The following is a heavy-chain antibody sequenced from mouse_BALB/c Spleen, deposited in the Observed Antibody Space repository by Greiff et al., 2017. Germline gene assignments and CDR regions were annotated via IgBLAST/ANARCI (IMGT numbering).Heavy chain of an antibody. D-gene: IGHD2-4*01. V-gene: IGHV5-9-4*01. CDR1: GFTFSSYA. CDR2: ISSGGSYT. J-gene: IGHJ3*01. CDR3: AISTMITSWFAY. Sequence: EVQRVESGGGLVKPGGSLKLSCAASGFTFSSYAMSWVRQSPEKRLEWVAEISSGGSYTYYPDTVTGRFTISRDNAKNTLYLEMSSLRSEDTAMYYCAISTMITSWFAYWGQGTLVTVSA.